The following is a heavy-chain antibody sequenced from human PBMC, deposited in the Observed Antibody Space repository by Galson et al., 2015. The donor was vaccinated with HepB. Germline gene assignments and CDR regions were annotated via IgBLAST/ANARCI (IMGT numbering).Heavy chain of an antibody. J-gene: IGHJ6*02. V-gene: IGHV1-24*01. D-gene: IGHD2-2*01. CDR2: FDPEDGET. Sequence: SVKVSCKVSGYTLTELSMHWVRQAPGKGLEWMGGFDPEDGETIYAQKFQGRVTMTEDTSTDTAYMELSSLRSEDTAVYYCATANFVVVPAASIVMDVWGQGTTVTVSS. CDR1: GYTLTELS. CDR3: ATANFVVVPAASIVMDV.